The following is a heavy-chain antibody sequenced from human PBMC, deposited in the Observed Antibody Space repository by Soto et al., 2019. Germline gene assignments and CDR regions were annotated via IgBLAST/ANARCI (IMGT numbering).Heavy chain of an antibody. CDR3: ARDISDTAMAQGYFDY. D-gene: IGHD5-18*01. V-gene: IGHV3-30-3*01. Sequence: QVQLVESGGGVVQPGRSLRLSCAASGFTFSSYAMHWVRQAPGKGLEWVAVISYDGSNKYYADSVKGRFTISRDNSKNTLYLQMNSLRAEDTAVYYCARDISDTAMAQGYFDYCGQGTLVTVSA. CDR2: ISYDGSNK. J-gene: IGHJ4*02. CDR1: GFTFSSYA.